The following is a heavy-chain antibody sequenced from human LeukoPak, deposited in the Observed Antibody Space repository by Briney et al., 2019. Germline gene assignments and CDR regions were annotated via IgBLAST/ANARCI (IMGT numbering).Heavy chain of an antibody. CDR2: IWYDGSNK. V-gene: IGHV3-33*01. CDR3: ATSGSYYRFEY. CDR1: GFTFSSYG. J-gene: IGHJ4*02. Sequence: GGSLRLSCAASGFTFSSYGMHGVRQAPGKGLEWVAVIWYDGSNKYYADSVKGRFTISRDNSKNTLYLQMSSLTAEDTAVYYCATSGSYYRFEYWGQGTLVTVSS. D-gene: IGHD1-26*01.